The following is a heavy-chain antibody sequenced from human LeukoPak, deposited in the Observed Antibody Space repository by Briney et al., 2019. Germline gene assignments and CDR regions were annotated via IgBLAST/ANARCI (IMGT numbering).Heavy chain of an antibody. CDR1: GFTFSSYG. V-gene: IGHV3-30*18. CDR2: ISYDGSNK. D-gene: IGHD3-10*01. CDR3: AKDVDPYYGSGSSGLDY. J-gene: IGHJ4*02. Sequence: PGRSLRLSCAASGFTFSSYGIHWVRQAPGKGLEWVAVISYDGSNKYYADSVKGRFTISRDNSKNTLYLQMNSLRAEDTAVYYCAKDVDPYYGSGSSGLDYWGQGTLVTVSS.